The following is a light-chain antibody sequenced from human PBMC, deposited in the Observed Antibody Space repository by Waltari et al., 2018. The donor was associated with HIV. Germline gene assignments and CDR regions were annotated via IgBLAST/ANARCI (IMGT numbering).Light chain of an antibody. CDR3: QQYSTHYA. CDR2: RTS. CDR1: QSIDNW. Sequence: DIQMTQSPSNLSASVGATVVIPCRASQSIDNWLAWYQQKPGRAPRLLVSRTSLLESGVSSRVSGSGSGTEFTLTIRSLQPDDIGTYYCQQYSTHYAFGQGTRVE. J-gene: IGKJ2*01. V-gene: IGKV1-5*03.